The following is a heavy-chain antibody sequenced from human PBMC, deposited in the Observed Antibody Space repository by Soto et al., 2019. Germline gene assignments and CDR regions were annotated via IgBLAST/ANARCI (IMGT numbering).Heavy chain of an antibody. J-gene: IGHJ4*02. D-gene: IGHD6-6*01. CDR3: ARDRYSSSPGHLEY. Sequence: APGKGLEWVAHISDDGGDTYYADSVRGRFTIPRDNSKSTLYLQMKSLRVEDTAVYYCARDRYSSSPGHLEYWGQGTLVTVSS. V-gene: IGHV3-30*03. CDR2: ISDDGGDT.